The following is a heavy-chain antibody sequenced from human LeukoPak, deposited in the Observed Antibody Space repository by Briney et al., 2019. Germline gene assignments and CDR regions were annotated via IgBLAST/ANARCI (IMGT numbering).Heavy chain of an antibody. CDR3: ARDGCSSTSCYPGSVVVIRAFDI. CDR2: IIPILGIA. V-gene: IGHV1-69*04. CDR1: GGTFSSYA. Sequence: ASVKVSCKASGGTFSSYAISWVRQAPGQGLEWMGRIIPILGIANYAQKFQGRVTITADKSTSTAYMELSSLRSEDTAVYYCARDGCSSTSCYPGSVVVIRAFDIWGQGTMVTVSS. D-gene: IGHD2-2*01. J-gene: IGHJ3*02.